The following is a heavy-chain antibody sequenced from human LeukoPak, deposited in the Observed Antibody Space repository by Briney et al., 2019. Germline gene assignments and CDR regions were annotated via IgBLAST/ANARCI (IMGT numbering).Heavy chain of an antibody. Sequence: GGSLRLSCAGSGFIFDDYAMHWVRQAPGKGLEWVSAISGSGGSTYYADSVKGRFTISRDNSKNTLYLQMNSLRAEDTAVYYCAKEDYYDSSGYYPSGDYWGQGTLVTVSS. D-gene: IGHD3-22*01. CDR1: GFIFDDYA. CDR2: ISGSGGST. J-gene: IGHJ4*02. V-gene: IGHV3-23*01. CDR3: AKEDYYDSSGYYPSGDY.